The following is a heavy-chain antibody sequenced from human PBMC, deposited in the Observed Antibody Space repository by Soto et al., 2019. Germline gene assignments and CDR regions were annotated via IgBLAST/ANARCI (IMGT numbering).Heavy chain of an antibody. CDR2: IYWDDDK. J-gene: IGHJ4*02. D-gene: IGHD4-17*01. Sequence: QITLKESGPPLVRPAQTLTLTCAFSGFSLTTTDMGVAWIRQPPGKALEWLALIYWDDDKRYSPFLKNRLAISKDTSRNRVVLTITNMHPEDTGTYFCAHAGDYDLLSFDHWGPGTLVTVSS. CDR3: AHAGDYDLLSFDH. V-gene: IGHV2-5*02. CDR1: GFSLTTTDMG.